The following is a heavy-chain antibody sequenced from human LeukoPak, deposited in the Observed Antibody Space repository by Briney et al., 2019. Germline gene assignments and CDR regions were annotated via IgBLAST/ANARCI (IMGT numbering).Heavy chain of an antibody. J-gene: IGHJ6*03. D-gene: IGHD2-21*02. CDR1: GGSLSGYY. Sequence: KPSETLSLTCAVSGGSLSGYYWTWIRQPPGKGLEWIGEINHSGSTNYNPSLKSRVTISVDTSKNQFSLKLSSVTAADTAVYYCARGDCYSRLLHYMDVWGKGTTVTVSS. V-gene: IGHV4-34*01. CDR2: INHSGST. CDR3: ARGDCYSRLLHYMDV.